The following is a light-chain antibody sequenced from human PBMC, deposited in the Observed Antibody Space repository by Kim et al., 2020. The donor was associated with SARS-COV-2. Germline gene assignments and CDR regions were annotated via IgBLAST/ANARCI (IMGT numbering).Light chain of an antibody. Sequence: PGQSVNISCTGTRDGVGSYNYISWYQKTPGKAPNLMIYGVSKRPSGVPDRFAGSKSGNTAFLTISGLQADDEADYCCCSYAGTCTIFGGGTQLTVL. V-gene: IGLV2-11*03. CDR3: CSYAGTCTI. J-gene: IGLJ2*01. CDR2: GVS. CDR1: RDGVGSYNY.